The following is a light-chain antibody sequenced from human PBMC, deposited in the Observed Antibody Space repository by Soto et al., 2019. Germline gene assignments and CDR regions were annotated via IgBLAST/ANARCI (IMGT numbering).Light chain of an antibody. J-gene: IGKJ4*01. CDR1: QDIGSW. CDR2: AAS. Sequence: DIQMTQSPSSVSASIGDRVTITCRASQDIGSWLTWYQQKPGKAPKLLIYAASSLQTGVPSRFSGSGSGTDFTLTISSLQPEDFATYICQQANSFPLTFGGGTKVEIK. V-gene: IGKV1-12*01. CDR3: QQANSFPLT.